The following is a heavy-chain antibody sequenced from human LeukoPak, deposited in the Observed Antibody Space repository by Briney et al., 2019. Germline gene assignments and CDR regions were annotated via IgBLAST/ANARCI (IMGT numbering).Heavy chain of an antibody. V-gene: IGHV1-69*05. D-gene: IGHD2-2*01. CDR3: AGGNCSSTSCSIWFDP. Sequence: SVKVSCKASGGTFSSYAISWVRQAPGQGLEWMGGIIPIFGTANYAQKFQGRVTITTDESTSTAYMEPSSLRSEDTAVYYCAGGNCSSTSCSIWFDPCGQGTLVTVSS. CDR2: IIPIFGTA. CDR1: GGTFSSYA. J-gene: IGHJ5*02.